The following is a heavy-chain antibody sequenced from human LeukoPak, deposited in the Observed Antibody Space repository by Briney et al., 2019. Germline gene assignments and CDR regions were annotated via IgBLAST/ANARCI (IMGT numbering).Heavy chain of an antibody. V-gene: IGHV3-7*01. CDR3: ARGSTTPRITGTAADY. CDR1: GFTFSSYW. J-gene: IGHJ4*02. D-gene: IGHD1-7*01. CDR2: IKQDGSEK. Sequence: PGGSLRLSCAASGFTFSSYWMSWVRQAPGKGLEWVANIKQDGSEKYYVDSVKGRFTISRDNAKNPLYLQMNSLRAEDTAVYYCARGSTTPRITGTAADYWGQGTLVTVSS.